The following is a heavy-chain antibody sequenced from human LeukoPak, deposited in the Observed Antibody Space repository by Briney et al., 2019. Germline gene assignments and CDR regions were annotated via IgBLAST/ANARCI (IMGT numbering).Heavy chain of an antibody. D-gene: IGHD6-6*01. CDR2: ISSSSSYT. J-gene: IGHJ5*02. V-gene: IGHV3-11*05. CDR1: GFTFSDYY. Sequence: LGGSLRLSCAASGFTFSDYYMSWIRQAPGKGLEWVSYISSSSSYTNYADSVKGRFTISRDNAKNSLYLQMNSLRAEDTAVYYCARDHPSCIDPWGQGTLVTVSS. CDR3: ARDHPSCIDP.